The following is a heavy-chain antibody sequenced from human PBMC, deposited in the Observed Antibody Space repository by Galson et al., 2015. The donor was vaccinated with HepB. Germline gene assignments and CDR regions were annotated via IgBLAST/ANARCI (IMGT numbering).Heavy chain of an antibody. D-gene: IGHD3-9*01. CDR2: TYYRSKWYN. V-gene: IGHV6-1*01. Sequence: CAISGDSVSSNSAACNWIRQSPSRGLEWLGRTYYRSKWYNDYAVSVKSRITINPDTSKNQFSLQLNSVTPEDTAVYYCARDTHGINDILTDNYGMDVWGQGTTVTVSS. CDR3: ARDTHGINDILTDNYGMDV. CDR1: GDSVSSNSAA. J-gene: IGHJ6*02.